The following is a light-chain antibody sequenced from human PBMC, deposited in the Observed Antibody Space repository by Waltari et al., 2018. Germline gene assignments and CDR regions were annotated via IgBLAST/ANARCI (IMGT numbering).Light chain of an antibody. V-gene: IGLV2-14*03. CDR2: DVS. J-gene: IGLJ2*01. CDR3: SSYTRSGTVI. CDR1: GSDVGSYVY. Sequence: QSALTQPASVSGSPGPSITISCTGTGSDVGSYVYVSWYQQHPGKDPNIMIFDVSNRPSVVSTRFSGSKSGNTASLTISGLQAEDDADYYCSSYTRSGTVIFGGGTKLTVL.